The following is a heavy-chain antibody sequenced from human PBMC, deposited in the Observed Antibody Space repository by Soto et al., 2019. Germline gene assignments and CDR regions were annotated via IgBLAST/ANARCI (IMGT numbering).Heavy chain of an antibody. J-gene: IGHJ5*02. V-gene: IGHV4-59*01. CDR3: PRMVGMGGRRRWFDP. D-gene: IGHD1-26*01. CDR1: GGSISSYY. CDR2: IYYSGST. Sequence: PSETLSLICTVSGGSISSYYWRWIRQPPGKGLEWIGYIYYSGSTNYNPSLKSRVTISVDTSSNQFSLRLSSVTAADAAVYYCPRMVGMGGRRRWFDPWGQGTLVTVSS.